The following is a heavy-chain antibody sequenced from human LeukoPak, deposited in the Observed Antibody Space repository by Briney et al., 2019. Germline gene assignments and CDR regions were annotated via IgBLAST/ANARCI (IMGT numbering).Heavy chain of an antibody. CDR3: ARVPLSGYFDY. J-gene: IGHJ4*02. D-gene: IGHD3-10*01. CDR2: IYSGGST. CDR1: GFTVSSNY. V-gene: IGHV3-66*01. Sequence: PGGSLRLSCAASGFTVSSNYMSWVRQAQGKGLEWVSVIYSGGSTYYADSVKGRFTISRDNSKNTLYLQMNSLRAEDTAAYYCARVPLSGYFDYWGQGTLVTVSS.